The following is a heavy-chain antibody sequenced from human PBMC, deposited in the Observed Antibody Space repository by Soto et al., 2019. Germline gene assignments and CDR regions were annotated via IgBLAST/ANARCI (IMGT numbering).Heavy chain of an antibody. V-gene: IGHV1-3*01. CDR2: INAGNGDT. D-gene: IGHD3-22*01. CDR1: GYPFPTCG. CDR3: ARGARTEESGGYYRWFDP. J-gene: IGHJ5*02. Sequence: QVQLVQSGAEVKNPGASVTVSCKASGYPFPTCGVHWMRQAPGQRPQWMGWINAGNGDTKYSQEFQGRITITRDTAASTVYMELGSLRSEDTALYYCARGARTEESGGYYRWFDPWGQGTLVSVSS.